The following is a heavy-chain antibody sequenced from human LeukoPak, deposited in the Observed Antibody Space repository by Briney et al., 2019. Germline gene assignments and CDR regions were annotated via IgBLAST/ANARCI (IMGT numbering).Heavy chain of an antibody. CDR1: GGSISSYY. CDR2: IYYSGST. J-gene: IGHJ3*02. CDR3: ARSLWGYAFDI. V-gene: IGHV4-59*01. Sequence: SETLSLTCTVSGGSISSYYWSWIWQPPGKGLKWIGYIYYSGSTNYNPSLKSRVTISLDTSKNQFSLKLSSATAADTAVFYCARSLWGYAFDIWGQGTMVTVSS. D-gene: IGHD3-16*02.